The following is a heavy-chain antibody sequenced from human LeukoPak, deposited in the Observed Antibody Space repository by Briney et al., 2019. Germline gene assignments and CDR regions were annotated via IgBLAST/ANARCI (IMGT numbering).Heavy chain of an antibody. CDR2: IKSKTDGGTT. CDR1: GFTFSNAW. V-gene: IGHV3-15*01. CDR3: TTDHGQLWLLHYFDY. Sequence: GGSLRLSCAASGFTFSNAWMSWVRQAPGKGLEWVGRIKSKTDGGTTDYAAPVKGRFTISRDDSKNTLYLQMNSLKTEDTAVYYCTTDHGQLWLLHYFDYWGQGTLVTVSS. J-gene: IGHJ4*02. D-gene: IGHD5-18*01.